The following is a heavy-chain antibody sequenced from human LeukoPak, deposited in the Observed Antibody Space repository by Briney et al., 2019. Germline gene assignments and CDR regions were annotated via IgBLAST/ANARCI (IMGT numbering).Heavy chain of an antibody. D-gene: IGHD3-10*01. CDR3: ARVRASYYGSGSYPRGASDI. Sequence: PSETLSLTCTVSGGSISSSSYYWGRIRQPPGKGLEWIGSIYYSGSTYYNPSLKSRVTISVDTSKNQFSLKLSSVTAADTAVYYCARVRASYYGSGSYPRGASDIWGQGTMVTVSS. CDR2: IYYSGST. J-gene: IGHJ3*02. V-gene: IGHV4-39*07. CDR1: GGSISSSSYY.